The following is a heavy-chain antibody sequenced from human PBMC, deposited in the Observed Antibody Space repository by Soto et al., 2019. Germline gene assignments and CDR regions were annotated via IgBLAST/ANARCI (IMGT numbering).Heavy chain of an antibody. Sequence: PVESLKISCKGSGYSFTSYWIGWVRQMPGKGLEWMGIIYPGASDTRYSPSFQGQVTISADKSISTAYLQWSSLKASDTAMYNCARPGYYDDCSGYYTFDYGGQGNLVTVYS. D-gene: IGHD3-22*01. CDR3: ARPGYYDDCSGYYTFDY. J-gene: IGHJ4*02. V-gene: IGHV5-51*01. CDR1: GYSFTSYW. CDR2: IYPGASDT.